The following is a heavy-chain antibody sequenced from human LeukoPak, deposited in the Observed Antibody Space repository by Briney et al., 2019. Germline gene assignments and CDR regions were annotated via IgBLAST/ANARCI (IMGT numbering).Heavy chain of an antibody. CDR3: ARETTKYSSSWLHRYNWFDP. D-gene: IGHD6-13*01. J-gene: IGHJ5*02. CDR1: GFTFSSYS. CDR2: ISSSSSYI. V-gene: IGHV3-21*01. Sequence: GGSLRLSCAASGFTFSSYSMNWVRQAPGKGLEWLSSISSSSSYIYYADSVKGRFTNSRDNAKNSLYLQMNSLRAEDTAVYYCARETTKYSSSWLHRYNWFDPWGQGTLVTVSS.